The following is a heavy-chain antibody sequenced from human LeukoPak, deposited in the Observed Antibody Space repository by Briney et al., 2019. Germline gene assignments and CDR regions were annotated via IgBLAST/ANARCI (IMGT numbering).Heavy chain of an antibody. J-gene: IGHJ4*02. Sequence: GGSLRLSCAASGFTFSSYSMNWVRQAPGKGLEWVSSISSSSYIYYADSVKGRFTISRDNAKNSLYLQMNSLRAEDTAVYYCARAHTGAARPGFDYWGQGTLVTVSS. D-gene: IGHD6-6*01. CDR2: ISSSSYI. V-gene: IGHV3-21*01. CDR3: ARAHTGAARPGFDY. CDR1: GFTFSSYS.